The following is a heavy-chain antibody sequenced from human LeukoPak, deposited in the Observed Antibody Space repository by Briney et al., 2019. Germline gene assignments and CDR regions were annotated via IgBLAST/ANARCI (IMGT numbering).Heavy chain of an antibody. CDR2: ISAYNGNT. CDR1: GYTFTSYG. D-gene: IGHD2-15*01. Sequence: ASVKVSCKASGYTFTSYGISWVRQAPGQGLEWMGWISAYNGNTNYAQKLQGRVTMTTDTSTSTAYMELRSLRSDDTAVYYCARVLVVAATRGYYYGMDVWGQGTTVTVSS. V-gene: IGHV1-18*01. J-gene: IGHJ6*02. CDR3: ARVLVVAATRGYYYGMDV.